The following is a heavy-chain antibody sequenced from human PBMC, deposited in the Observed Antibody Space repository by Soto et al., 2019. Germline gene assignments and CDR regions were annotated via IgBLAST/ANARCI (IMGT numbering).Heavy chain of an antibody. D-gene: IGHD3-3*01. CDR2: IGGRGGST. CDR3: AKQGDYDFWSSSNNWLDP. CDR1: GFSFSSYA. J-gene: IGHJ5*02. V-gene: IGHV3-23*01. Sequence: LRLSCAASGFSFSSYAISWLRQAPGKGLEWVSSIGGRGGSTYYADSVKGRFTISRDNSKNTVYLQMNSLRVEDTAVYYCAKQGDYDFWSSSNNWLDPWGQGTLVTVSS.